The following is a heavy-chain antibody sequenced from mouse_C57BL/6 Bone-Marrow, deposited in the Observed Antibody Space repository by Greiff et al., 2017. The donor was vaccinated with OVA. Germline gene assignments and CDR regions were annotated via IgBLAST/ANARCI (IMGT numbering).Heavy chain of an antibody. CDR2: ISYDGSN. Sequence: EVQLQQSGPGLVKPSQSLSLTCSVTGYSITSGYYWNWIRQFPGNKLEWMGYISYDGSNNYNPSLKNRISITRDPSKNQFFLKLNSVTTEDTATYYCARGITTVVVPHWGQGTLVTVSA. J-gene: IGHJ3*01. V-gene: IGHV3-6*01. CDR3: ARGITTVVVPH. D-gene: IGHD1-1*01. CDR1: GYSITSGYY.